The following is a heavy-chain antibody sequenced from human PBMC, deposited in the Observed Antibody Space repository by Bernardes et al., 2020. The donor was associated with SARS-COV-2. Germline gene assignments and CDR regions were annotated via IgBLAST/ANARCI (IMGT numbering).Heavy chain of an antibody. CDR1: GGSFSGYY. J-gene: IGHJ4*02. D-gene: IGHD3-22*01. Sequence: SETLSLTCAVYGGSFSGYYWSWIRQPPGKGLEWIGSIYHSGSTYYNPSLKSRVTISVDTSKNQFSLKLSSVTAADTAVYYCARAGGYYDSRIDYWGQGTLVTVSS. V-gene: IGHV4-34*01. CDR3: ARAGGYYDSRIDY. CDR2: IYHSGST.